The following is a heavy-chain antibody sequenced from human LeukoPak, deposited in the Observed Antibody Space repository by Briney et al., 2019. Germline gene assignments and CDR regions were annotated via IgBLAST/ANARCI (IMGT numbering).Heavy chain of an antibody. Sequence: SETLSLTCTVSGDSISTSNSYWGWIRQPPGKGLEWIGSIYYSGNTYYNASLKSRVTISVDTSKNQFSLKLSSVTAADTAVYYCARVSIFGVVINYYMDVWGKGTTVTVSS. V-gene: IGHV4-39*01. D-gene: IGHD3-3*01. J-gene: IGHJ6*03. CDR3: ARVSIFGVVINYYMDV. CDR2: IYYSGNT. CDR1: GDSISTSNSY.